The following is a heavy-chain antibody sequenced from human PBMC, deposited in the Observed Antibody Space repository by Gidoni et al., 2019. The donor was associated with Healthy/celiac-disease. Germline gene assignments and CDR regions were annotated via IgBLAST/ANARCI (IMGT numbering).Heavy chain of an antibody. V-gene: IGHV1-46*01. CDR3: ARLRSWYFDL. Sequence: QVQLVQSGAEVKKPGASVTVSCKASGYTFTSYYMHWVRQAPGQGLEWMGMINPSGGSTSYAQKFQGRVTMTRDTSTSTVYMELSSLRSEDTAVYYCARLRSWYFDLWGRGTLVTVSS. J-gene: IGHJ2*01. CDR2: INPSGGST. CDR1: GYTFTSYY.